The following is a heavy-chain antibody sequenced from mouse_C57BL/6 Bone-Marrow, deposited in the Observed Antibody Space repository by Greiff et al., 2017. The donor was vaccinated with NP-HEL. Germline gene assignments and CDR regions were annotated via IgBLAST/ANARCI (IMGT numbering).Heavy chain of an antibody. D-gene: IGHD1-1*01. CDR1: GYTFTSYW. Sequence: QVQLQQSGAELVKPGASVKLSCKASGYTFTSYWMHWVKQRPGQGLEWIGMIHPNSGSTNYNEKFKSKATLTVDKSSSTAYMQLSSLTSEDSAVYYCARRGYYGSSYGWYFDVWGTGTTVTVSS. CDR3: ARRGYYGSSYGWYFDV. CDR2: IHPNSGST. V-gene: IGHV1-64*01. J-gene: IGHJ1*03.